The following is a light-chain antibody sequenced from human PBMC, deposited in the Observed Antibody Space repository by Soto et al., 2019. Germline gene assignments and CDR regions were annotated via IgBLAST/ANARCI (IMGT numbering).Light chain of an antibody. CDR2: GAS. CDR3: HQRQSWPRT. Sequence: DILMTQSPSTLSVSAGDRVTLPCRASQSISRNLVWYQQKPGKAPRLLIYGASTRSTGIPARFSGSGSGTDFTLTISSLEPEDFEVYYCHQRQSWPRTFGQGTKVDIK. V-gene: IGKV3-15*01. J-gene: IGKJ1*01. CDR1: QSISRN.